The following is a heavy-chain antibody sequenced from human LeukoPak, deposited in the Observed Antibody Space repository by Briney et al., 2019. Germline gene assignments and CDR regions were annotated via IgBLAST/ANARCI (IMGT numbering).Heavy chain of an antibody. V-gene: IGHV3-21*01. J-gene: IGHJ4*02. Sequence: PGGSLRLSCAASGFTFSSYSMNWVRQAPGKGLEWVSSISSSSYIYYADSVKGRFTISRDNAKNSLYLQMNSLRAEDTAVYYCARDGDPYYDSSGIYYWGQGTLVTVSS. CDR1: GFTFSSYS. CDR2: ISSSSYI. D-gene: IGHD3-22*01. CDR3: ARDGDPYYDSSGIYY.